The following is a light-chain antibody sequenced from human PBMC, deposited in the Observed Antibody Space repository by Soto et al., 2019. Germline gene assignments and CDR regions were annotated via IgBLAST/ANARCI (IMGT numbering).Light chain of an antibody. CDR2: DAS. Sequence: EVAWTQSPGTLSLSPGARATLSCRASQSVSSYLAWYQQKPGQAPRLLIYDASNRATGIPDRFSGSGSGTDFTLTISRLEPEDFAVYYCQQHGSSPITFGQRTRLEI. V-gene: IGKV3-20*01. CDR3: QQHGSSPIT. CDR1: QSVSSY. J-gene: IGKJ5*01.